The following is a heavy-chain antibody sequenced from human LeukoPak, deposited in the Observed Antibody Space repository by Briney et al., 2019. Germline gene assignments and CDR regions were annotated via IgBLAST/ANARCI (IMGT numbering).Heavy chain of an antibody. CDR2: IWYDGSNK. V-gene: IGHV3-33*01. D-gene: IGHD3-10*01. J-gene: IGHJ6*03. Sequence: PGGSLRLSCAASGLTFSSYGMHWVRQAPGKGLEWVAVIWYDGSNKYYADSVKGRFTISRDNSKNTLYLQMNSLRAEDTAVYYCARDGSGSSPYYYYMDVWGKGTTVTVSS. CDR3: ARDGSGSSPYYYYMDV. CDR1: GLTFSSYG.